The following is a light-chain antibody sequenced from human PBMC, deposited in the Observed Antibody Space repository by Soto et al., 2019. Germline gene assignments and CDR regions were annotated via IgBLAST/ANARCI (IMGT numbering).Light chain of an antibody. CDR3: QHYNSYSPT. V-gene: IGKV1D-16*01. Sequence: DIQMTQSPSSESASIGDSVTITCRASQDIGTWLAWYQQKPGKAPSLLIYAASSLQSGVPSRFSGSGSGTEFTLTISSLQPDDFATYYCQHYNSYSPTFGQGTKVEIK. J-gene: IGKJ1*01. CDR2: AAS. CDR1: QDIGTW.